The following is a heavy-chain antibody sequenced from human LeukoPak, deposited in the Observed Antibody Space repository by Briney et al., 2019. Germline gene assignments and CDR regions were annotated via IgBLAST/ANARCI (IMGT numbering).Heavy chain of an antibody. CDR3: ARGYFSSWYINWFDP. Sequence: SETLSLTCTVSGYSISSGYYWGWIRQPPGKGLEWIGTIYHSGSTYYNPSLKSRVTISVDTSKNQFSLKLSSVTAADTAVYYCARGYFSSWYINWFDPWGQGTLVTVSS. CDR2: IYHSGST. CDR1: GYSISSGYY. J-gene: IGHJ5*02. D-gene: IGHD6-13*01. V-gene: IGHV4-38-2*02.